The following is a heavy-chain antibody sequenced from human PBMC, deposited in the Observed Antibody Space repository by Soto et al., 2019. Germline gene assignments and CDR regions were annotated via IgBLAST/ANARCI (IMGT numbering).Heavy chain of an antibody. Sequence: GSLRLSCAASGFTFSGSAMHWVRQASGKGLEWVGRIRSKANSYATAYAASVKGRFTISRDDSKNTAYLQMNSLKTEDTAVYYCTREIKGTTAPYYYYGMGVWGQGTTVTVSS. J-gene: IGHJ6*02. V-gene: IGHV3-73*01. CDR2: IRSKANSYAT. D-gene: IGHD4-4*01. CDR1: GFTFSGSA. CDR3: TREIKGTTAPYYYYGMGV.